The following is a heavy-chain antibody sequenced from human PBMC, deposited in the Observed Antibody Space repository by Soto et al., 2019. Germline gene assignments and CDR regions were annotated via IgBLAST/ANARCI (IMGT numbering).Heavy chain of an antibody. D-gene: IGHD3-22*01. V-gene: IGHV3-15*01. CDR3: TTGYYYDSSGYYPAGDY. CDR2: IKSKTDGGTT. Sequence: GESLKISCAASGFTFSNAWMSWVRQAPGKGLEWVGRIKSKTDGGTTDYAAPVKGRFTISRDDSKNTLYLQMNSLKTEDTAVYYCTTGYYYDSSGYYPAGDYWGQGTLVTVSS. J-gene: IGHJ4*02. CDR1: GFTFSNAW.